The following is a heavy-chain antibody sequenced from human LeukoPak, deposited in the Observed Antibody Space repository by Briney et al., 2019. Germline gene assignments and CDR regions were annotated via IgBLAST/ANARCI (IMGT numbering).Heavy chain of an antibody. V-gene: IGHV3-21*04. D-gene: IGHD6-19*01. CDR2: ISSSSSYI. Sequence: GGSLRLSCVGSGFTFSRYDVHWVRQAPGKGLEWVSSISSSSSYIYYADSVKGRFTISRDNAKNSLYLQMNSLRAEDTALYHCARRRMVQWRYYFDYWGQGTLVTVSS. J-gene: IGHJ4*02. CDR3: ARRRMVQWRYYFDY. CDR1: GFTFSRYD.